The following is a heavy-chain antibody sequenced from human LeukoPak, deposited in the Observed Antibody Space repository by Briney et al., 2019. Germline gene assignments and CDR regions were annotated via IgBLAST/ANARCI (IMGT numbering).Heavy chain of an antibody. V-gene: IGHV3-23*01. J-gene: IGHJ4*02. CDR1: GLTFSNYA. CDR2: ITDSGRKT. CDR3: ARITKATTPNY. D-gene: IGHD4-17*01. Sequence: GGSLRLSCAASGLTFSNYAMNWVRQASGRGLEWVSGITDSGRKTYYADSVKGRFSISRDNSKNTVYLQMSDLRAEDTAVYYCARITKATTPNYWGQGTLVTVSS.